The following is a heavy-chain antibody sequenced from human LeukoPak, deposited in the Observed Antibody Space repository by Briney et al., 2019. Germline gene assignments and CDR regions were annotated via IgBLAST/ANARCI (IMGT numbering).Heavy chain of an antibody. J-gene: IGHJ4*02. CDR1: GGSFSGYY. D-gene: IGHD3-22*01. V-gene: IGHV4-34*01. CDR2: INHSGST. CDR3: ARARAHLKYYYDSSGYYYFDY. Sequence: SETLSLTCAVYGGSFSGYYWSWIRQPPGKGLEWIGEINHSGSTNYNPSLKSRVTISVDTSMNQFSLKLSSVTAADTAVYYCARARAHLKYYYDSSGYYYFDYWGQGTLVTVSS.